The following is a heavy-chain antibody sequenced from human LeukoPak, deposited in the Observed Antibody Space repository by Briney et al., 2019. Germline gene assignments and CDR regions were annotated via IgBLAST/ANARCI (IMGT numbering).Heavy chain of an antibody. J-gene: IGHJ4*02. V-gene: IGHV4-61*02. D-gene: IGHD2-2*03. Sequence: SETLSLTCTVSGGSISSGSYYWSWIRQPAGKGLEWIGRIYTSGSTNYNPSLRSRVTISVDTSKNQFSLKLSSVTAADTAVYYCARWIGYCSSTSCFYYFDYWGQGTLVTVSS. CDR1: GGSISSGSYY. CDR2: IYTSGST. CDR3: ARWIGYCSSTSCFYYFDY.